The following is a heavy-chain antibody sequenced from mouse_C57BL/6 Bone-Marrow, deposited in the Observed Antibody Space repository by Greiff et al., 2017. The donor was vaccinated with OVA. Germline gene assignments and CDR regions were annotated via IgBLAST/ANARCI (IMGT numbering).Heavy chain of an antibody. D-gene: IGHD2-5*01. CDR1: GYTFTDYE. CDR2: IDPETGGT. J-gene: IGHJ4*01. Sequence: QVQLKQSGAELVRPGASVTLSCKASGYTFTDYEMPWVKQTPVHGLEWIGAIDPETGGTAYNQKFKGKAILTADKSSSTAYMEIRSLTSEDSAVYYCTRGYSNYYAMDYWGQGTSVTVSS. CDR3: TRGYSNYYAMDY. V-gene: IGHV1-15*01.